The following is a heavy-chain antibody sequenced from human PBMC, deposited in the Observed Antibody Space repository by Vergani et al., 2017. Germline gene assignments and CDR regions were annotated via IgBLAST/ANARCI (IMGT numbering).Heavy chain of an antibody. D-gene: IGHD6-19*01. CDR3: ARAKRGRLAVGATDS. V-gene: IGHV7-4-1*01. Sequence: QEQLVQSGSELKKPGASVKVSCKASGYSFNNYAIHWVRQAPGQGLEWMGWINPTTGNPTYARAFTGRFVFSLDTSISTAYLQIGSLKAEDTAVSFCARAKRGRLAVGATDSWGQGTLLTVSS. CDR2: INPTTGNP. J-gene: IGHJ4*02. CDR1: GYSFNNYA.